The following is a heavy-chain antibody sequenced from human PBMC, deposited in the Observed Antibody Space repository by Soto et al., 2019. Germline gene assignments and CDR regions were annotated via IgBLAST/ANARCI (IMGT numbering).Heavy chain of an antibody. D-gene: IGHD2-2*01. V-gene: IGHV1-18*01. J-gene: IGHJ5*02. CDR3: ARVVPGAEAWFGP. Sequence: QVQLVQSGGEVKRPGASVKVSCKTSGYTFSNYGITWVRQAPGQPLEWLGWISLYSDGTNYAQKFQGRVSMTTDTSTTTAYMELRSLRSDETAGYYCARVVPGAEAWFGPWGQGTLVTVSS. CDR1: GYTFSNYG. CDR2: ISLYSDGT.